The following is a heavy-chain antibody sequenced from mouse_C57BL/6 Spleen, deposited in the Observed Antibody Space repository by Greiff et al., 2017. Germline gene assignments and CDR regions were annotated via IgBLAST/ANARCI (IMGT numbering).Heavy chain of an antibody. CDR3: ARRRIYYYGSDYAMDY. CDR2: INPSNGGT. CDR1: GYTFTSYW. Sequence: QVQLQQPGTELVKPGASVKLSCKASGYTFTSYWMHWVKQRPGQGLEWIGNINPSNGGTDYNEKFKSKATLTVDKSSSTAYMQLSSLTSEDSAVYYCARRRIYYYGSDYAMDYWGQGTSVTVSS. J-gene: IGHJ4*01. D-gene: IGHD1-1*01. V-gene: IGHV1-53*01.